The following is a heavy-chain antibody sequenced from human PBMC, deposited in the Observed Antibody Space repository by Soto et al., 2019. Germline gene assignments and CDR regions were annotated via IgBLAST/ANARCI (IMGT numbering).Heavy chain of an antibody. CDR3: ARDGIAVAGTSDY. CDR2: IWYDGSNK. V-gene: IGHV3-33*01. Sequence: QVQLVESGGGVVQPGRSLRLSCAASGFTFSSYGMHWVRQAPGKGLEWVAVIWYDGSNKYYADSVKGRFTISRDNSKNTLYLQMNSLRAEDTAVYYCARDGIAVAGTSDYWGQGTLVTVSS. CDR1: GFTFSSYG. D-gene: IGHD6-19*01. J-gene: IGHJ4*02.